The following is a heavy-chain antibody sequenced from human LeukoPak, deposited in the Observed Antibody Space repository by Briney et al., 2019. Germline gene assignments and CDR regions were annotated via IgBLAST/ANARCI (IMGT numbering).Heavy chain of an antibody. CDR3: ARVAYDYVWGSYRYHNYFDY. J-gene: IGHJ4*02. V-gene: IGHV3-74*01. Sequence: PGGSLRLSCEASGFTFSSYWMHWVRQAPGKGLVWVSRINSDGSSTSYADYVKGRFTISRDNAKNTLYLQMNSLRAEDTAVYYCARVAYDYVWGSYRYHNYFDYWGQGTLVTVSS. D-gene: IGHD3-16*02. CDR1: GFTFSSYW. CDR2: INSDGSST.